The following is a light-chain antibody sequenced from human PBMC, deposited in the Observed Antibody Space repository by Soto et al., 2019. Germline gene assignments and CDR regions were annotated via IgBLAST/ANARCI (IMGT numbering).Light chain of an antibody. V-gene: IGKV1-6*01. CDR1: QDIRTE. CDR3: LQDYSYPRT. Sequence: AIQMTQSPSSLSASVGDRVTITCRASQDIRTELGWYQQKPGNAPKLLIYATSILQSWVPSRFSGIGSGTDFTLTISSLQPEDFANYYCLQDYSYPRTFGQGTKVEIK. CDR2: ATS. J-gene: IGKJ1*01.